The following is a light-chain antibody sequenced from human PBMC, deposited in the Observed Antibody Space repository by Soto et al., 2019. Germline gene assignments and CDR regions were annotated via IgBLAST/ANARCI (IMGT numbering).Light chain of an antibody. CDR1: QSVSRRY. J-gene: IGKJ4*01. CDR2: GAS. Sequence: TQSPGTLSLSPRERATLSCRASQSVSRRYLAWYQQKPGQAPRLLIYGASTRATGIPDRFSGSGSGTEFTLTISSLQSEDFAVYYCQQYNNWPPLTFGGGTKVDI. V-gene: IGKV3D-15*01. CDR3: QQYNNWPPLT.